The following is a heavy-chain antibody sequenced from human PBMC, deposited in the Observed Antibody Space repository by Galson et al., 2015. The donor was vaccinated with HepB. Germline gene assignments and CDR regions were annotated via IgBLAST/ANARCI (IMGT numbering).Heavy chain of an antibody. Sequence: SVKVSCKASGGTFSSYAISWVRQAPGQGLEWMGGIIPIFGTANYAQKFQGRVTITADESTSTAYMELSSLRSEDTAVYYCARDRLYGDYQFDYWGQGTLVTVSS. CDR1: GGTFSSYA. CDR3: ARDRLYGDYQFDY. V-gene: IGHV1-69*13. D-gene: IGHD4-17*01. J-gene: IGHJ4*02. CDR2: IIPIFGTA.